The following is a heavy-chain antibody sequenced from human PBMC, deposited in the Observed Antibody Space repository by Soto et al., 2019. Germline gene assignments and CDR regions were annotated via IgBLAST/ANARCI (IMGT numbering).Heavy chain of an antibody. CDR3: TREAGTLLSYYFDY. CDR1: GGSISSSSYY. D-gene: IGHD1-1*01. Sequence: PSETLSLTCTVSGGSISSSSYYWGWIRQPPGKGLEWIGSIYYSGSTYYNPSLKSRVTISVDTSKNQFSLKLSSVTAADTAVYYCTREAGTLLSYYFDYWGQGTLVTVSS. CDR2: IYYSGST. V-gene: IGHV4-39*02. J-gene: IGHJ4*02.